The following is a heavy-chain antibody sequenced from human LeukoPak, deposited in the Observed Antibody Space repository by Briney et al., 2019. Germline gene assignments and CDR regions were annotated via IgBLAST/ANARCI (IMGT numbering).Heavy chain of an antibody. CDR3: ARDEGYYDFWSGYSTYHTYYYYGMDV. V-gene: IGHV1-69*04. J-gene: IGHJ6*02. CDR1: GGTFSSYA. D-gene: IGHD3-3*01. Sequence: GASVKVSCKASGGTFSSYAISWVRQAPGQGLEWMGRIIPILGIANYAQKFQGRVTITADKSTSTAYMELSSLRSEDTAVYYCARDEGYYDFWSGYSTYHTYYYYGMDVWGQGTTVTVSS. CDR2: IIPILGIA.